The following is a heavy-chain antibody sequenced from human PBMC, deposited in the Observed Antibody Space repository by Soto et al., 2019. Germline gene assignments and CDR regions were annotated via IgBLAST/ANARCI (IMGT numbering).Heavy chain of an antibody. CDR2: MNPNTGNS. V-gene: IGHV1-8*01. J-gene: IGHJ4*02. D-gene: IGHD1-1*01. Sequence: GGSVKVSCKGSGYTFTSYYIYWVLQATGQGLEWMGWMNPNTGNSGYAQKFQGRVTVTSDTSINTVHMELSSLRSEDTAVYYCARRAETNGWNGFGADKYYFDFWGQGTLVTVSS. CDR1: GYTFTSYY. CDR3: ARRAETNGWNGFGADKYYFDF.